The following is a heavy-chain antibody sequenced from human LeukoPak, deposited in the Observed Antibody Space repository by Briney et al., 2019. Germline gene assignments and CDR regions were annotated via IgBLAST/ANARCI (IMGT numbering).Heavy chain of an antibody. Sequence: GGSLRLSCAASGFTFSSYAMSWVRQASGKGLEWVSAISGSGGSTYYADSVKGRFTISRDNSKSTLFLQMNSLRAEDTAVYYCAKDPRVGSRVATPCHWGQGTLVTVSS. CDR2: ISGSGGST. CDR1: GFTFSSYA. D-gene: IGHD5-24*01. J-gene: IGHJ4*02. CDR3: AKDPRVGSRVATPCH. V-gene: IGHV3-23*01.